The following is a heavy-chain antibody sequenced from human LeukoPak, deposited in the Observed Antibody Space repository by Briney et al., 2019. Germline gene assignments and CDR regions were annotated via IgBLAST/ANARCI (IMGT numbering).Heavy chain of an antibody. V-gene: IGHV3-7*01. Sequence: GVSLRLSCAASGFTFSSYWMSWVRQAPGKGLEWVANIKQDGSEKYYVDSVKGRFTISRDNAKNSLYLQMNSLRAEDTAVYYCARGGHYYDSSRAGDYWGQGTLVTVSS. CDR1: GFTFSSYW. CDR2: IKQDGSEK. J-gene: IGHJ4*02. CDR3: ARGGHYYDSSRAGDY. D-gene: IGHD3-22*01.